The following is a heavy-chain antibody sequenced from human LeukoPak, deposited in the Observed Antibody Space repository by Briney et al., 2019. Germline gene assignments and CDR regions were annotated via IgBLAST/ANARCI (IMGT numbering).Heavy chain of an antibody. J-gene: IGHJ4*02. Sequence: PSETLSLTCAVYGGSFSGYYWSWIRQPPGKGLGWIGEINHSGSTNYNPSLKSRVTISVDTSKNQFSLKLSSVTAADTAVYYCARGSRDSSSWYDYWGQGTLVTVSP. CDR2: INHSGST. CDR3: ARGSRDSSSWYDY. D-gene: IGHD6-13*01. V-gene: IGHV4-34*01. CDR1: GGSFSGYY.